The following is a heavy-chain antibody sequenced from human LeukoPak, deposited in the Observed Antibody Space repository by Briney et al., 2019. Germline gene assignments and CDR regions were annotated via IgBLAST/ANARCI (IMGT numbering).Heavy chain of an antibody. V-gene: IGHV4-30-2*03. CDR2: IYHSGST. J-gene: IGHJ4*02. CDR1: GGSISSGGYY. Sequence: SETLSLTCTVSGGSISSGGYYWSWIRQPPGKGLEWIGYIYHSGSTNYNPSLKSRVTISVDTSKNQFSLNLTSVTAADTAVYYCARHKSPLPLHWGQGTLVTVSS. D-gene: IGHD3-10*01. CDR3: ARHKSPLPLH.